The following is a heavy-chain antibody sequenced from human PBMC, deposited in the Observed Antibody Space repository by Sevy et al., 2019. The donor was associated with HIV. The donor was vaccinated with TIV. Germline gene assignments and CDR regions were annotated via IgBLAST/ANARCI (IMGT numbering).Heavy chain of an antibody. Sequence: ASVKVSCKASGYTFTGHYMHWVRQAPGQGLVWMGWINPNSGSTDYAQKFQGRVTLTRDTSISTAYLELSRLTSDDTAVYYCARVFPYCSGGSCYSPYDAFDIWGQGTMVTVSS. V-gene: IGHV1-2*02. D-gene: IGHD2-15*01. CDR3: ARVFPYCSGGSCYSPYDAFDI. CDR2: INPNSGST. J-gene: IGHJ3*02. CDR1: GYTFTGHY.